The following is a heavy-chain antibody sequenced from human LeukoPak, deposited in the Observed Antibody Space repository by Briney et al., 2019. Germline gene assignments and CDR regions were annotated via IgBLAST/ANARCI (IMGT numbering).Heavy chain of an antibody. CDR2: ISSSSSYI. Sequence: GGSLRLSCAASGFTFSSYSMNWVRQAPGKGLEWVSSISSSSSYIYYADSVKGRFTISRDNAKNSLYLQMDSLRAEDTAVYYCASSGYSSGWYDDYWGQGTLVTVSS. CDR3: ASSGYSSGWYDDY. V-gene: IGHV3-21*01. J-gene: IGHJ4*02. D-gene: IGHD6-19*01. CDR1: GFTFSSYS.